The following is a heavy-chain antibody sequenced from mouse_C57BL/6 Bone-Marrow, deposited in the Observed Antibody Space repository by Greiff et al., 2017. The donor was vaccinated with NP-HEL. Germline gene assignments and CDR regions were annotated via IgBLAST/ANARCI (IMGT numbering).Heavy chain of an antibody. V-gene: IGHV5-12*01. CDR2: ISNGGGST. Sequence: DVKLVESGGGLVQPGGSLKLSCAASGFTFSDYYMYWVRQTPEKRLEWVAYISNGGGSTYYPDTVKGRFTISRDNAKNTLYLQMSRLKSEDTAMYYCARDYSNYDYAMDYWGQGTSVTVSS. J-gene: IGHJ4*01. CDR1: GFTFSDYY. D-gene: IGHD2-5*01. CDR3: ARDYSNYDYAMDY.